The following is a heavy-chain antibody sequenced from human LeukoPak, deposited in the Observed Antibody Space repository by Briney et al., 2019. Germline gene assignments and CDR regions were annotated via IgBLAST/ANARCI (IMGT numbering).Heavy chain of an antibody. CDR2: INHSGST. D-gene: IGHD6-19*01. CDR1: GGSFSGYY. V-gene: IGHV4-34*01. Sequence: ASETLSLTCAVYGGSFSGYYWSWIRQPPGKGLEWIGEINHSGSTNYNPSLKSRVTISVDTSKNQFSLKLSSVTAADTAVYYCAREKYSSGWYTSYYFDYWGQGTLVTVSS. CDR3: AREKYSSGWYTSYYFDY. J-gene: IGHJ4*02.